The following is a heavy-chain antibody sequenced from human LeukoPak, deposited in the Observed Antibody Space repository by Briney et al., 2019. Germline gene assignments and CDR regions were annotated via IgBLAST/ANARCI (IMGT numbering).Heavy chain of an antibody. CDR1: GFTFSSYN. J-gene: IGHJ6*04. V-gene: IGHV3-48*04. CDR3: AELGITMIGGV. CDR2: ISSSGSTI. Sequence: GGSLRLSRAASGFTFSSYNMNWVRQAPGKGPEWVSYISSSGSTIYYADSVKGRFTISRDNAKNSLYLQMNSLRAEDTAVYYCAELGITMIGGVWGKGTTVTISS. D-gene: IGHD3-10*02.